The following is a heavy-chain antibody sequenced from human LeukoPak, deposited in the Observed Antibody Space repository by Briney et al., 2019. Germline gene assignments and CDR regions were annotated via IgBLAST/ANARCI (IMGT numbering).Heavy chain of an antibody. CDR1: GFTFSSYG. J-gene: IGHJ4*02. CDR3: AKNSYGYLPGHDY. CDR2: ISYDGSNK. Sequence: GGSLRLSCAASGFTFSSYGMHWVRQAPGEGLEWVAVISYDGSNKYYADSVKGRFTISRDNSKNTLYLQMNSLRAEDTAVYYCAKNSYGYLPGHDYWGQGTLVTVSS. V-gene: IGHV3-30*18. D-gene: IGHD5-18*01.